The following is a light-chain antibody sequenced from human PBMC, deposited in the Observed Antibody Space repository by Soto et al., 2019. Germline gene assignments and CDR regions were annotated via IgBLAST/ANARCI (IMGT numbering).Light chain of an antibody. CDR3: QQYNNWPRWA. CDR2: GAS. V-gene: IGKV3-15*01. Sequence: EIVMTQSPATLSVSPGERATLSCRASQSVSNNLAWYQQKHGQAPRLLFYGASTRATGIPARFSGSGSGTEFTLTISSLQSEEFAVYFCQQYNNWPRWAFGQGTKVEIK. J-gene: IGKJ1*01. CDR1: QSVSNN.